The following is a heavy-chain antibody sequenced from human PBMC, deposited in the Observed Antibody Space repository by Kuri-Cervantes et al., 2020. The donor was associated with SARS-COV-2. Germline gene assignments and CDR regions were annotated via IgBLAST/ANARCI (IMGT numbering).Heavy chain of an antibody. V-gene: IGHV3-30*03. CDR2: ITHNGNKN. CDR3: ARDGFDL. J-gene: IGHJ4*02. Sequence: WGTLSLTCAASGFTFKTYGMHWVRQAPGKGPEWIVVITHNGNKNFYVDSVKGRFTISRDNSKNTVYLQMDRMRAEDTALYYCARDGFDLWGQGILVTVSS. CDR1: GFTFKTYG.